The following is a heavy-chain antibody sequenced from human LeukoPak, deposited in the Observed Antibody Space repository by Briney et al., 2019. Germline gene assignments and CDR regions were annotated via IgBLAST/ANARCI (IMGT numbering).Heavy chain of an antibody. CDR3: ARDLDDSSGYYLNWFDP. V-gene: IGHV3-23*01. Sequence: GGSLRLSCAASGFTFSSYAMSWVRQAPGKGLEWVSAISGSGGSTYYADSVKGRFTISRDNSKNTLYLQMNSLRAEDTAVYYCARDLDDSSGYYLNWFDPWGQGTLVTVSS. CDR2: ISGSGGST. D-gene: IGHD3-22*01. J-gene: IGHJ5*02. CDR1: GFTFSSYA.